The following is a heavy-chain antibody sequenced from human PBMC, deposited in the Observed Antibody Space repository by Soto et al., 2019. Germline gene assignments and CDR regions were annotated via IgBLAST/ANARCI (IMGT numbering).Heavy chain of an antibody. CDR2: IYYSGST. Sequence: SETLSLTCTVSGGSISSFYWSWIRQPPGKGLEWIGYIYYSGSTNYNPSLKSRVTISVDTSKNQFSLKLSSVTAADTAVYYCARQLYNWNYPLWFDYWGQGTLVTVSS. D-gene: IGHD1-7*01. CDR3: ARQLYNWNYPLWFDY. V-gene: IGHV4-59*08. CDR1: GGSISSFY. J-gene: IGHJ4*02.